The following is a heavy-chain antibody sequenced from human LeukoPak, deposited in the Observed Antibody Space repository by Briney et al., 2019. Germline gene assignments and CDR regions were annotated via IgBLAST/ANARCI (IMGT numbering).Heavy chain of an antibody. J-gene: IGHJ4*02. Sequence: GASVKVSCKASGYTFTSYGISWVRQAPGQGLEWMGWISAYNGNTNYAQKLQGRVTMTTDTSTSTAYMELRSLRSDDTAVYYCAREDRRRAMVRGVHDYWGQGTLVTVSS. CDR3: AREDRRRAMVRGVHDY. CDR1: GYTFTSYG. V-gene: IGHV1-18*01. D-gene: IGHD3-10*01. CDR2: ISAYNGNT.